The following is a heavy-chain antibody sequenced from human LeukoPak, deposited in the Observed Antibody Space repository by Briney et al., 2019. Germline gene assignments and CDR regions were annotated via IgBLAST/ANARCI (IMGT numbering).Heavy chain of an antibody. D-gene: IGHD2-2*02. Sequence: SETLSLTCAVYGGSFSGYYWSWIRQPPGKGLEWIGEINHSGSTNYNPSLKSRVTISVDTSKNQFSLKLSSVTAADTAVYYCARRTGYCSSTSCYTMRYAFGIWGQGTMVTVSS. V-gene: IGHV4-34*01. CDR2: INHSGST. J-gene: IGHJ3*02. CDR1: GGSFSGYY. CDR3: ARRTGYCSSTSCYTMRYAFGI.